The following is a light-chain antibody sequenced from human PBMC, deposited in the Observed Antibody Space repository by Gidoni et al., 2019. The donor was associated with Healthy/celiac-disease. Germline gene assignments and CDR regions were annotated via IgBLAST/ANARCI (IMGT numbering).Light chain of an antibody. J-gene: IGKJ5*01. CDR2: LGS. CDR3: MQALQTPIT. Sequence: DIVMTQLPLSLPVTPGEPASISCRSSQSLLHSNGYNYLDWYLQKPGQSPQLLIYLGSNRASGVPDRFSGSRSGTDFTLKISRVEAEDVGVYYCMQALQTPITFGQGTRLEIK. V-gene: IGKV2-28*01. CDR1: QSLLHSNGYNY.